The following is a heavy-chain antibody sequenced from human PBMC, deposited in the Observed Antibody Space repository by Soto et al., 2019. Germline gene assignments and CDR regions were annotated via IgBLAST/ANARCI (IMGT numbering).Heavy chain of an antibody. V-gene: IGHV1-69*02. J-gene: IGHJ6*02. CDR1: GGTFSSYT. D-gene: IGHD6-19*01. CDR2: IIPILGIA. CDR3: ARAQGAVVGMDV. Sequence: QVQLVQSGAEVKKPGSSVKVSCKASGGTFSSYTISWVRQAPGQGLEWMGRIIPILGIANYAQKFQGRVTIXAXXATITADMELSSLRSEGTAVYYCARAQGAVVGMDVWGQGTTVTVSS.